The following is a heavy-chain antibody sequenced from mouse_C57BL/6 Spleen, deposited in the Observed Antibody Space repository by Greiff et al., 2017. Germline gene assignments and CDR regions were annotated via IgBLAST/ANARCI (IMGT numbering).Heavy chain of an antibody. CDR1: GYTFTTYP. Sequence: QVQLQQSGAELVKPGASVTMSCKASGYTFTTYPIEWMKQNHGKSLEWIGNFYPDNDDTKYNEKFKGKATLTVEKSSSTVYLELSRLTSDDSAVYCCARGNYYYGSVFDYWGQGTTLTVSS. D-gene: IGHD1-1*01. J-gene: IGHJ2*01. CDR2: FYPDNDDT. V-gene: IGHV1-47*01. CDR3: ARGNYYYGSVFDY.